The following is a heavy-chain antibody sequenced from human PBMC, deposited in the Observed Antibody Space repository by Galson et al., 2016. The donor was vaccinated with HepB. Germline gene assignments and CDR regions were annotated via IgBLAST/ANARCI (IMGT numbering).Heavy chain of an antibody. J-gene: IGHJ6*02. D-gene: IGHD2-21*02. CDR1: GFTFDRHA. CDR2: IGSIGGST. CDR3: AKDRDIIVRTAHGMDV. Sequence: SLRLSCAGSGFTFDRHAMNWVRQAPGKGLEWVSGIGSIGGSTHYADSVKGRFTISRDNSQNTLYLQINQLRVEDTAVYYCAKDRDIIVRTAHGMDVWGQGATVTVSS. V-gene: IGHV3-23*01.